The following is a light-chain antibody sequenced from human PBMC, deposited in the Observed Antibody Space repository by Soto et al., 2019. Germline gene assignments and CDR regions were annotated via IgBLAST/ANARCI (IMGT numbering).Light chain of an antibody. J-gene: IGKJ4*01. CDR3: QQSYSSPLT. Sequence: IQMTQSPSSLSASLGDRVTITCRASQSISRNLNWYQQKPGKAPELLIYAASSLQSGVPSRFSGSGSGTDFTLTISSLQPEDSAAYYCQQSYSSPLTFGGGTKVDIK. CDR2: AAS. CDR1: QSISRN. V-gene: IGKV1-39*01.